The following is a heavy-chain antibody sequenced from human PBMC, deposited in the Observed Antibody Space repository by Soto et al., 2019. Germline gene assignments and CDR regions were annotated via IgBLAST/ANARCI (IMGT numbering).Heavy chain of an antibody. CDR2: ISAYNGNT. D-gene: IGHD3-3*01. V-gene: IGHV1-18*01. CDR1: GYTFTSYG. Sequence: ASVKVSCKASGYTFTSYGISWVRQAPGQGLEWMGWISAYNGNTNYAQKLQGRVTMTTDTSTSTAYMELRSLRSDDTAVYYCAREGELRFLGGSNWLDPWGQGTLVTVSS. CDR3: AREGELRFLGGSNWLDP. J-gene: IGHJ5*02.